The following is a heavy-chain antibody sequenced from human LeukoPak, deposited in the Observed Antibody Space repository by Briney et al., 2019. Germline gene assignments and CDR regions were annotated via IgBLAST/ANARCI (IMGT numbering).Heavy chain of an antibody. CDR2: ISGSGGST. CDR1: GFTFSNYA. J-gene: IGHJ3*02. Sequence: PGGSLRLSCAASGFTFSNYAMNWVRQAPGKGLEWVSAISGSGGSTYYADSVKGRFTISRDNSKNTLYLQMNSLRAEDTAVYYCASTKPVLLWSRGAFDIWGQGTMVTVSS. D-gene: IGHD3-10*01. V-gene: IGHV3-23*01. CDR3: ASTKPVLLWSRGAFDI.